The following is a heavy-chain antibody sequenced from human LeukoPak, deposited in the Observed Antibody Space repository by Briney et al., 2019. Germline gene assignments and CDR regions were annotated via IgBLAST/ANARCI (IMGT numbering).Heavy chain of an antibody. Sequence: GGSLRLSCAASGFSFSNYWMNWVRQAPGKGLVWVSRINSDGSDIAYADSVKGRFTISRDNAKNTLYLQMNSLRAEDTAVYYCARVRGRYYDSSGSPYWGQGTLVTVSS. CDR2: INSDGSDI. V-gene: IGHV3-74*01. CDR1: GFSFSNYW. D-gene: IGHD3-22*01. J-gene: IGHJ4*02. CDR3: ARVRGRYYDSSGSPY.